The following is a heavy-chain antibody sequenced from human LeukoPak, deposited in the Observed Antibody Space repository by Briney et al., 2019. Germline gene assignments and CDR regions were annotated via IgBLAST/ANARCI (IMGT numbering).Heavy chain of an antibody. J-gene: IGHJ4*02. D-gene: IGHD3-22*01. CDR2: IYHSGST. CDR3: ARSSGYMSY. Sequence: PSETLSLTCTVSHYSISSNYYWGWIRQPPGKGLEWIGSIYHSGSTYYNPSLKSRVTISVDTSKNQFFLKLTSVTAADTAVYYCARSSGYMSYWGQGTLVTVSS. CDR1: HYSISSNYY. V-gene: IGHV4-38-2*02.